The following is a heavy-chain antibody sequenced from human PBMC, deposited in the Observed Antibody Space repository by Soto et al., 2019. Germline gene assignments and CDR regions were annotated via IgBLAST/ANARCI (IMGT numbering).Heavy chain of an antibody. Sequence: SVKVSCKASGFTFTSSAMQWVRQARGQRLEWIGWIVVGSGNTNYAQKFQERVTITRDMSTGTAYMELSSLRSEDTAVYYCAAERNIVVVPGSAFDIWGQGTMVTVSS. J-gene: IGHJ3*02. CDR2: IVVGSGNT. CDR3: AAERNIVVVPGSAFDI. V-gene: IGHV1-58*02. CDR1: GFTFTSSA. D-gene: IGHD2-15*01.